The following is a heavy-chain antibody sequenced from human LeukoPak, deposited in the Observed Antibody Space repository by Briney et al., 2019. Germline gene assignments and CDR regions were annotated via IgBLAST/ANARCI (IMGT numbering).Heavy chain of an antibody. J-gene: IGHJ4*02. V-gene: IGHV1-2*02. Sequence: ASVKVSCKASGYTFTGNYMHWVRQAPGQGLEWMGWINPNSGGTNYAQKFQGRVTMTRDTSTSTVYMELSSLRSEDTAVYYCARDHYHKIHSVMVTAPDYWGQGTLVIVSS. CDR2: INPNSGGT. D-gene: IGHD2-21*02. CDR1: GYTFTGNY. CDR3: ARDHYHKIHSVMVTAPDY.